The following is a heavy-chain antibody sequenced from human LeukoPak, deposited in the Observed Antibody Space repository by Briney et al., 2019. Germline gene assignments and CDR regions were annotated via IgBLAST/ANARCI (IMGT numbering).Heavy chain of an antibody. Sequence: GGSLRLSCAASGFSFSNAWMDWVRRAPGKGLEWVGRIKSKTDGGTAHYAAPVKGRFTISRDDSRNTMYLQMNSLKTEDTAVYYCARENRHSSGWYGAFDIWGQGTMVTVSS. J-gene: IGHJ3*02. D-gene: IGHD6-19*01. CDR1: GFSFSNAW. CDR2: IKSKTDGGTA. V-gene: IGHV3-15*01. CDR3: ARENRHSSGWYGAFDI.